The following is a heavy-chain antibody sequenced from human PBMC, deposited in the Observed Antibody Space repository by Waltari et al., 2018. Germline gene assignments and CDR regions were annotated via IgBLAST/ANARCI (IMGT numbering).Heavy chain of an antibody. CDR1: GYRFTDYY. D-gene: IGHD3-10*01. CDR3: VTALGDRSSASRPFDV. CDR2: VDAEDGET. V-gene: IGHV1-69-2*01. Sequence: EVQLLQSGTELKKPGSTVNISCTVSGYRFTDYYIPWVQQAPGKGPQWMGRVDAEDGETIYAERFQGRVTITADTSTETAFMELSSLTSDDTAVYYCVTALGDRSSASRPFDVWGLGTLITVSS. J-gene: IGHJ3*01.